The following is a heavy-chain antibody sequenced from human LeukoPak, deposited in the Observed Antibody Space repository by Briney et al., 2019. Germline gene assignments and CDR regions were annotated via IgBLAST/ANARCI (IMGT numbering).Heavy chain of an antibody. Sequence: GGSLRLSCAASGFTFSSXXVXXXRQAPGXXXXXXXXXXSSSSTIYYADSVKXXXTXSRDNAKNSLYLQMNSLRDEDTAVYYCVRGRGFISGTYYFDYWDQGTLVTVSS. V-gene: IGHV3-48*02. D-gene: IGHD1-26*01. CDR3: VRGRGFISGTYYFDY. CDR1: GFTFSSXX. CDR2: XXSSSSTI. J-gene: IGHJ4*02.